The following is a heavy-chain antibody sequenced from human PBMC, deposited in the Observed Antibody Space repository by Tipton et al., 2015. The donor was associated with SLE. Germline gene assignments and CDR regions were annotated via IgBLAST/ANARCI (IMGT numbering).Heavy chain of an antibody. CDR1: GASIDNKSFY. Sequence: TLSLTCTVSGASIDNKSFYWGWIRQPPGKGLEWIGRIHTSGITNYNPSLKSRVTISVDTSKNQFSLKLSSVTAADTALYYCARQRLGLDYWGQGTLLTVSS. V-gene: IGHV4-61*02. CDR3: ARQRLGLDY. D-gene: IGHD3-9*01. J-gene: IGHJ4*02. CDR2: IHTSGIT.